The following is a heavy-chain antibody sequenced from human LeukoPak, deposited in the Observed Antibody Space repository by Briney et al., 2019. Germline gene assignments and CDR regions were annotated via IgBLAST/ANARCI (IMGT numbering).Heavy chain of an antibody. CDR1: GFTFSDSY. J-gene: IGHJ6*03. V-gene: IGHV3-11*04. CDR2: ISNTGSFI. D-gene: IGHD3-16*01. CDR3: AREGSLSYYYYDMDV. Sequence: PGGSLRLSCAASGFTFSDSYMSWVRQAPGKGLEWVSYISNTGSFIYYADSVKGRFTISRDNSKNTLYLQMNSLRAEDTAVYYCAREGSLSYYYYDMDVWGKGTTVTVSS.